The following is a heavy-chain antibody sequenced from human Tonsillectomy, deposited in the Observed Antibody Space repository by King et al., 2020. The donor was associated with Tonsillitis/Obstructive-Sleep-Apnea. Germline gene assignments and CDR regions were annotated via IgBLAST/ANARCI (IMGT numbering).Heavy chain of an antibody. CDR3: ARGVAVRKYYDFWSGYRAY. CDR2: INHNGST. Sequence: VQLQQWGAGLLKPSETLSLTCAVYGGSFSGYYWSWIRQPPGKGLEWIGEINHNGSTNYNPSLKSRVTISVDTSKNQFSLMLSSVTAADTAVYYCARGVAVRKYYDFWSGYRAYWGQGTLVTVSS. V-gene: IGHV4-34*01. D-gene: IGHD3-3*01. CDR1: GGSFSGYY. J-gene: IGHJ4*02.